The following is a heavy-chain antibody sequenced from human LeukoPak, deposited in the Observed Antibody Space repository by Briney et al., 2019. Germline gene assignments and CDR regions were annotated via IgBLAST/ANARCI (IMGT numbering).Heavy chain of an antibody. CDR2: ISYDGSNK. Sequence: PGGSLRLSCAASGFTFSSYGMHWVRQAPGKGLEWVAVISYDGSNKYYADSVKGRFTISRDNSKNTLYLQMNSLRAEDTAVYYCAKDQRDIVVVPTALEMDYWGQGTLVTVSS. D-gene: IGHD2-2*01. CDR1: GFTFSSYG. CDR3: AKDQRDIVVVPTALEMDY. V-gene: IGHV3-30*18. J-gene: IGHJ4*02.